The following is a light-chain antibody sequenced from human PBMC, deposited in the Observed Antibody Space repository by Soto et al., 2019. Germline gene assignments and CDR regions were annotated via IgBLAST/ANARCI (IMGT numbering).Light chain of an antibody. V-gene: IGLV2-14*01. CDR1: SSDVGGYNY. J-gene: IGLJ2*01. CDR2: EVS. CDR3: SSYTSSGTQV. Sequence: QSVLTQPASVSGSPGQSITISCTGTSSDVGGYNYVSWYQQHPGKAPKLMIYEVSNRPSGVSNRFSGSMSGNTASLTISGLQAEDEADYYCSSYTSSGTQVFGGGTKLTVL.